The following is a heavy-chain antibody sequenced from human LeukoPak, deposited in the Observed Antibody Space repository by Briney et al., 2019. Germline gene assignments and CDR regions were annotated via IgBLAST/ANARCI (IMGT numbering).Heavy chain of an antibody. J-gene: IGHJ4*02. CDR3: ARTSSSWNTFDY. V-gene: IGHV1-46*01. D-gene: IGHD6-13*01. Sequence: GASVTVSFKASGYTFTSYYMHWVRQAPGQGLEWMGIINPSGGSTSYAQKFQGRVTMTRDTSTSTVYMELSSLRSEDTAVYYCARTSSSWNTFDYWGQGTLVTVSS. CDR2: INPSGGST. CDR1: GYTFTSYY.